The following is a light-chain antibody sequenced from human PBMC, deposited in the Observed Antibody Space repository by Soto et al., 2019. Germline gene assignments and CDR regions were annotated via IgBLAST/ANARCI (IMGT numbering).Light chain of an antibody. CDR1: SSDVGGYNY. CDR2: YFS. Sequence: QSVLTQPASVSGSPGQSITISCTGTSSDVGGYNYVSWYQQHPGKAPKLMIYYFSNRPSGVSNRFSGSKSGNTASLTISGLQAEDEADYYCSSYTSSSTRVFGTGTKVTVL. J-gene: IGLJ1*01. V-gene: IGLV2-14*01. CDR3: SSYTSSSTRV.